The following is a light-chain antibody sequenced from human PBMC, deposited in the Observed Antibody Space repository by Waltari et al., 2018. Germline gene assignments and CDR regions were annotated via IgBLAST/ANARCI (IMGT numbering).Light chain of an antibody. CDR1: QSVSSTY. V-gene: IGKV3-15*01. CDR3: QQYNNWPPWT. J-gene: IGKJ1*01. CDR2: GAS. Sequence: EIVLTQSPATLSLSPGERATLSCGASQSVSSTYLAWYQQKPGQAPRLLIYGASTRATGIPARFSGSGSGTEFTLTISSLQSEDFAVYYCQQYNNWPPWTFGQGTKVEIK.